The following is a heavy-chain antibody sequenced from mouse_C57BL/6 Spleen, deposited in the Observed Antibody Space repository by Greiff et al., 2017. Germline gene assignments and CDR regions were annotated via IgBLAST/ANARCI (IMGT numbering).Heavy chain of an antibody. V-gene: IGHV1-80*01. Sequence: VHLVESGAELVKPGASVKISCKASGYAFSSYWMNWVKQRPGKGLEWIGQIYPGDGDTNYNGKFKGKATLTADKSSSTAYMRLSSLTSEDSAVYFCARDGSSITSFAYWGQGTLVTVSA. J-gene: IGHJ3*01. CDR1: GYAFSSYW. CDR2: IYPGDGDT. D-gene: IGHD1-1*01. CDR3: ARDGSSITSFAY.